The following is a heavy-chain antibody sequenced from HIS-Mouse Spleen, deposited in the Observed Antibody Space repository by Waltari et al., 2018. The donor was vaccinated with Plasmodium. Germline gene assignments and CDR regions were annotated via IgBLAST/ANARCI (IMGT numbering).Heavy chain of an antibody. Sequence: EVQLVESGGGLVQPGGSLRLSCAAAGFTFGSYWMSWVRQAPGKGQEWVGNRKQDGSEKYYVDSVKGRFTISRDNAKNSLYLQMNSLRAEDTAVYYCASSWYWYFDLWGRGTLVTVSS. CDR2: RKQDGSEK. CDR1: GFTFGSYW. V-gene: IGHV3-7*01. J-gene: IGHJ2*01. CDR3: ASSWYWYFDL. D-gene: IGHD6-13*01.